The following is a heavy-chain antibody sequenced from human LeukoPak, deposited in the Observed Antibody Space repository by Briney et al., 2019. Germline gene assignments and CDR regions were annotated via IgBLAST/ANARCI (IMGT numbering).Heavy chain of an antibody. J-gene: IGHJ5*02. CDR1: GGSFSGYY. CDR3: ARGLYSNYIASWFDP. V-gene: IGHV4-34*01. Sequence: SETLSLTCAVYGGSFSGYYWSWIRQPPGKGLEWIGEINHSGSTNYNPSLKSRVTISVDTSKNQFSLKLSSVTAADTAVYCCARGLYSNYIASWFDPWGQGTLVTVSS. D-gene: IGHD4-4*01. CDR2: INHSGST.